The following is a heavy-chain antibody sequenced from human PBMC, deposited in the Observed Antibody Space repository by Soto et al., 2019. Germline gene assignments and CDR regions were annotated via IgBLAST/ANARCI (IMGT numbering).Heavy chain of an antibody. Sequence: PSETLSLTCTVSGASVRSADYYWSWIRQHPGKGLEWIGYIYYTGSTNYNPSLKSRVTISVDKSKNQFSLKLSSVTAADTAVYYCARLHQYYYDSSGYYSFDYWGQGTLVTVSS. CDR2: IYYTGST. J-gene: IGHJ4*02. D-gene: IGHD3-22*01. CDR3: ARLHQYYYDSSGYYSFDY. V-gene: IGHV4-61*08. CDR1: GASVRSADYY.